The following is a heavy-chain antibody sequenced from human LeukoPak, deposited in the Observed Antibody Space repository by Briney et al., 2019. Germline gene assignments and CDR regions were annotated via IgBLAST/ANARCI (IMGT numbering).Heavy chain of an antibody. V-gene: IGHV4-34*01. J-gene: IGHJ3*02. Sequence: PSETLSLTCAVYGGSFSGYYWSWIRQPPGKGLEWIGEINHSGSTNYNPSLKSRVTISVDTSKNQFSLKLSSVTAEDTAVYYCASSVPSALRYFDWSGGAFDIWGQGTMVTVSS. CDR2: INHSGST. D-gene: IGHD3-9*01. CDR1: GGSFSGYY. CDR3: ASSVPSALRYFDWSGGAFDI.